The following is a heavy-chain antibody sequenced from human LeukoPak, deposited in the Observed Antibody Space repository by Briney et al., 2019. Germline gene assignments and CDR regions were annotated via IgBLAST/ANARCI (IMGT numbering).Heavy chain of an antibody. Sequence: GESLKISCKGSGYSFTSYWIGWVRQMPGKGLEWMGIIYPGDSDTRYSPSFQGQATISADKSISTAYLQWSGLKASDTAMYYCARRIAAEAFDIWGQGTMVTVSA. D-gene: IGHD6-25*01. CDR1: GYSFTSYW. CDR3: ARRIAAEAFDI. CDR2: IYPGDSDT. J-gene: IGHJ3*02. V-gene: IGHV5-51*01.